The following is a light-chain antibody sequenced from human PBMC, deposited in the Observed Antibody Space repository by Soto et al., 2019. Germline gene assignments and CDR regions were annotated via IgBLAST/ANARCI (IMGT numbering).Light chain of an antibody. Sequence: AIQMTQSPSSLSASVGDRVTITCRASQGIRNDLGWYQQKPGKAPKLLIYAASSLQSGVPPRFSGSGSGTDFTLTISSLQTEDFATYYCLQDYNYPWTFGQGTKVDIK. V-gene: IGKV1-6*01. CDR3: LQDYNYPWT. CDR1: QGIRND. J-gene: IGKJ1*01. CDR2: AAS.